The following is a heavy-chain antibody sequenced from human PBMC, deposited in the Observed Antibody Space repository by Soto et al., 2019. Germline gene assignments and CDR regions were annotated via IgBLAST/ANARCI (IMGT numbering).Heavy chain of an antibody. D-gene: IGHD2-2*01. V-gene: IGHV4-59*01. Sequence: SETLSLTCTVSGGSISSYHWSWIRQPPGKGLEWIGYIHYSGSTKYNPSLKRRVTISVDTSNNQFSLTLSSVTAADTAVYYCARDRNVPAGDSFLFYAMDVWGQGTTVTVPS. CDR3: ARDRNVPAGDSFLFYAMDV. CDR2: IHYSGST. J-gene: IGHJ6*02. CDR1: GGSISSYH.